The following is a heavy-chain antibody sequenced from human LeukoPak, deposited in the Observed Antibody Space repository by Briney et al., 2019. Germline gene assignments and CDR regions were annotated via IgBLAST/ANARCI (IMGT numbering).Heavy chain of an antibody. Sequence: KAGGSLRLSCAASGFTFSSCGFNWVRQAPGKGLEWVSSIGPTGTDRYYADSVRGRFTISRDNAKNSMYLQMDSLRDEDTAVYHCATETIGRHYDYWGQGTLLTVSS. CDR1: GFTFSSCG. J-gene: IGHJ4*02. CDR2: IGPTGTDR. D-gene: IGHD1-14*01. V-gene: IGHV3-21*01. CDR3: ATETIGRHYDY.